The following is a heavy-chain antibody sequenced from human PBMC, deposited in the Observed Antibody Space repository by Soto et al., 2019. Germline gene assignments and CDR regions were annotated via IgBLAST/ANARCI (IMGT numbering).Heavy chain of an antibody. CDR2: ISAYNGNT. D-gene: IGHD3-22*01. CDR1: GYTFTSYG. V-gene: IGHV1-18*04. Sequence: QVQLVQSGAEVKKPGASVKVSCKASGYTFTSYGISWVRQAPGQGLEWMGWISAYNGNTNYAQKLQGRVTMPTDTSTSTAYMELRSLRSDDTAVYYCARFVLNYYDSSGWYYFDYWGQGTLVTVAS. J-gene: IGHJ4*02. CDR3: ARFVLNYYDSSGWYYFDY.